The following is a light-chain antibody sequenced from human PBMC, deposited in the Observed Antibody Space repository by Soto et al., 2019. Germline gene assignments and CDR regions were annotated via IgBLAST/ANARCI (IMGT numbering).Light chain of an antibody. Sequence: EIVMTQSPATLSVSPGERATLSCRASQSVSSDLAWYHQKPGQAPRLLIYSASTRATGIPARFSGSGSGTEFTLTISSLQPDDFATYYCQHYNSYSEAFGQGTKVDIK. CDR1: QSVSSD. J-gene: IGKJ1*01. CDR3: QHYNSYSEA. V-gene: IGKV3-15*01. CDR2: SAS.